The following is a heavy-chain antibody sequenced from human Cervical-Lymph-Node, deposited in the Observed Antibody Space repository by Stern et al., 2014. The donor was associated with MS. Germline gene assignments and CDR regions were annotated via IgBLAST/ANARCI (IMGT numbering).Heavy chain of an antibody. J-gene: IGHJ6*02. CDR3: VRMAGTVYFYGLDV. D-gene: IGHD6-19*01. CDR1: GFTFSDYY. Sequence: VQLVESGGGLVKPGGSLRLSCAASGFTFSDYYMTWIRQAPGKGLEWVSYITRATSSTNYADSVKGRFTISRDNAKNSLFLQMNSLRAEDTAVYYCVRMAGTVYFYGLDVWGHGTTVTVSS. CDR2: ITRATSST. V-gene: IGHV3-11*06.